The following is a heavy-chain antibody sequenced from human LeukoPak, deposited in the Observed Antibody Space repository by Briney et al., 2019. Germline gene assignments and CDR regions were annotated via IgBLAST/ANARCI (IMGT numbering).Heavy chain of an antibody. CDR3: ARDYCTNGVCYTLDY. V-gene: IGHV1-18*01. Sequence: GASVKVSCKASGYTFTSYGISWVRQAPGQGLEWMGWISAYNGNTNYAQKLQGRVTMTRDTSISTAYMELSRLRSDDTAVYYCARDYCTNGVCYTLDYWGQGTLVTVSS. CDR1: GYTFTSYG. J-gene: IGHJ4*02. D-gene: IGHD2-8*01. CDR2: ISAYNGNT.